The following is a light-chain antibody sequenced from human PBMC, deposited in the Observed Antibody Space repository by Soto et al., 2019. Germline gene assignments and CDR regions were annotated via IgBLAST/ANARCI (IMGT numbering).Light chain of an antibody. CDR3: QQRSNWPWT. Sequence: EIVLTQSPATLSLFLGERVTLSCRASQSVRSYLAWYQHKLGQAPRLLIYEASNRATGIPARFSASGSGTDFTLTISSLEPEDFAVYYCQQRSNWPWTFGQGTKVDIK. CDR2: EAS. J-gene: IGKJ1*01. V-gene: IGKV3-11*01. CDR1: QSVRSY.